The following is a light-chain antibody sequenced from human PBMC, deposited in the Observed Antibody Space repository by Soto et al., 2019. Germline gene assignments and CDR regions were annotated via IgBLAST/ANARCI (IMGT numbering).Light chain of an antibody. J-gene: IGKJ3*01. CDR2: GAS. Sequence: DIQMTQSPSSLSASVGDAVSLTCRASRSISNYLNWYQQKPGRAPKLLISGASSLQRGVPSRFSGSGSGTTFPLTITSLQPDDFAIYFCQQSYTAPYTFGPGTKVEIK. V-gene: IGKV1-39*01. CDR3: QQSYTAPYT. CDR1: RSISNY.